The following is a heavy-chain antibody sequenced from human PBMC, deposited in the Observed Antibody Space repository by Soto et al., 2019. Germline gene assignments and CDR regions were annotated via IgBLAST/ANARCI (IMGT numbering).Heavy chain of an antibody. CDR3: ARDQPGYSYGYGLGY. D-gene: IGHD5-18*01. CDR2: ISSRSSYI. V-gene: IGHV3-21*01. J-gene: IGHJ4*02. Sequence: EVQLMASGGGLVKPGGSLRLSCAASGFTFSSYSMNWVRQAPGKGLEWVSSISSRSSYIYYADSVKGRFTISRDNAKNSLYLQMNSLSAEDTAVYYCARDQPGYSYGYGLGYWGQGTLVTVSS. CDR1: GFTFSSYS.